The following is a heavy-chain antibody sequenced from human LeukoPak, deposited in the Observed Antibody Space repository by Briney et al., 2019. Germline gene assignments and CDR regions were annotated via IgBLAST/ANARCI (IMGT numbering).Heavy chain of an antibody. D-gene: IGHD3-3*01. CDR3: ARDLKSGYMDS. CDR1: GFTFSDHG. J-gene: IGHJ4*02. V-gene: IGHV3-33*01. CDR2: IYSDGSNK. Sequence: PGGSLRLSCAASGFTFSDHGIHWVRQAPGKGLEWVGVIYSDGSNKYFIDSVKGRFTISRDDSKNTVFLQMNSLRVDDTSVYYCARDLKSGYMDSWGQGTLVTVSS.